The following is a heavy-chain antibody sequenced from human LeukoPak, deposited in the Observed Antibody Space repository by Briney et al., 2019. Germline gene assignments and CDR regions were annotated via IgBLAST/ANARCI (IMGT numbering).Heavy chain of an antibody. CDR1: GFTFSSYG. Sequence: GGSLRLSCAASGFTFSSYGMHWVRQAPGKGLEWVAVIWYDGSNKYYADSVKGRFTISRDNSKNTPYLQMNSLRAEDTAVYYCARRSKGANYVDHWGQGNLVTVSS. V-gene: IGHV3-33*08. J-gene: IGHJ4*02. CDR2: IWYDGSNK. CDR3: ARRSKGANYVDH. D-gene: IGHD3-16*01.